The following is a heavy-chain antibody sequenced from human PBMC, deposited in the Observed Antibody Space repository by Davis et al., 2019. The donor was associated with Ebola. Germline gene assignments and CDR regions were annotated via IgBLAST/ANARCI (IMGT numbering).Heavy chain of an antibody. CDR3: ARDLRIAEAPVGY. CDR2: IKQDGSEK. Sequence: GGSLRLSCAASGFTFSSYWMSWVRQAPGKGLEWVANIKQDGSEKYYVDSVKGRFTISRDNAKNSLYLQMNSLRAEDTAVYYCARDLRIAEAPVGYWGQGTLVTVSS. CDR1: GFTFSSYW. J-gene: IGHJ4*02. D-gene: IGHD6-19*01. V-gene: IGHV3-7*01.